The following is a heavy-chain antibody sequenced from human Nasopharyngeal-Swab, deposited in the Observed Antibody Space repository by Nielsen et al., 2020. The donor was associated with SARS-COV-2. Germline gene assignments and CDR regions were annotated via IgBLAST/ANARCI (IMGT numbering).Heavy chain of an antibody. J-gene: IGHJ3*02. CDR2: IYPGDADT. CDR1: GYRFSSYW. V-gene: IGHV5-51*01. CDR3: ARTAIEGGYYRGDAFDI. D-gene: IGHD3-22*01. Sequence: GESLKISCDVSGYRFSSYWIGWVRQMPGKGLEWMGIIYPGDADTRYSPSFQGQVTISADKSINTAYLQWSSLKASDTAMYYCARTAIEGGYYRGDAFDIWGQGTMVTVSS.